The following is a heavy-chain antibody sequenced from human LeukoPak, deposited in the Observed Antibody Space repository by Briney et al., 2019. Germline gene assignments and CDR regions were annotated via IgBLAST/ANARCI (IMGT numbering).Heavy chain of an antibody. CDR2: VHYSGSA. CDR3: ARLGEGYCNTLSCYFLTWIDP. CDR1: GVSIRQTSHY. Sequence: SETLSLTCSVTGVSIRQTSHYWAWTRQSPGKGLEWIGNVHYSGSAYYNPSVKSRGTISADTSKNHFSLNLSAVTAADTAVHFCARLGEGYCNTLSCYFLTWIDPWGQGIMVTVSS. D-gene: IGHD2/OR15-2a*01. J-gene: IGHJ5*02. V-gene: IGHV4-39*02.